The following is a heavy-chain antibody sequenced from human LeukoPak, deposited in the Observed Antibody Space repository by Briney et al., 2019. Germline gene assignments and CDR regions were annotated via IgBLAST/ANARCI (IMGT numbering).Heavy chain of an antibody. CDR1: GFTLSSYD. D-gene: IGHD5-24*01. CDR2: ISSSSSYI. Sequence: GGSLRLSCAASGFTLSSYDMNWVRQAPGKGLEWVSSISSSSSYIYYADSVKGRFTISRDNAKNSLYLQMNSLRAEDTAVYYCARDVEMATIGVFDYWGQGTLVTVSS. J-gene: IGHJ4*02. CDR3: ARDVEMATIGVFDY. V-gene: IGHV3-21*01.